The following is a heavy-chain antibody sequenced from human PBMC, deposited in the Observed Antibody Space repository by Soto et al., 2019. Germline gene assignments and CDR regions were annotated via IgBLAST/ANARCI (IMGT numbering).Heavy chain of an antibody. V-gene: IGHV3-23*01. J-gene: IGHJ6*02. Sequence: VGSLRLSCAASGFTFSSYAMSWVRQAPGKGLEWVSAISGSGGSTYYADSVKGRFTISRDNSKNTLYLQMNSLRAEDTAVYYCAKDSAVGYYYYGMDVWGQGTTVTVSS. D-gene: IGHD6-19*01. CDR2: ISGSGGST. CDR3: AKDSAVGYYYYGMDV. CDR1: GFTFSSYA.